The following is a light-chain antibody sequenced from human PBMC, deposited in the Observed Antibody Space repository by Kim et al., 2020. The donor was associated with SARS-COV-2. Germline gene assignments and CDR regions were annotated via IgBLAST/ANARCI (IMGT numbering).Light chain of an antibody. J-gene: IGKJ3*01. CDR2: AAS. V-gene: IGKV1-39*01. CDR1: QSINNH. Sequence: DIQMTQSPSSLSASVGDRVTITCRTSQSINNHLNWYHQEPGRAPKLLIYAASTLQGGVPSRFSGSGSEEDFTLTISSLQPEDFATYFWQQTYMTPFTFGHGTKVDIK. CDR3: QQTYMTPFT.